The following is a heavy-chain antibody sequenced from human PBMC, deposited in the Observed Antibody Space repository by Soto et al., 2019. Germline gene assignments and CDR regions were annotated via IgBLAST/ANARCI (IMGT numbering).Heavy chain of an antibody. CDR3: SRGDATKIVVTTYYGMDV. V-gene: IGHV1-69*12. Sequence: QVQLVQSGAEVKKPGSSVRVSCKASGGTLRNYGISWVRQAPGQGLEWMGGIIPVFGTANYAQKFQGRVTITADESTSTVYTDVTSLRSEDTAVYYCSRGDATKIVVTTYYGMDVWGQGTTVTVSS. CDR2: IIPVFGTA. CDR1: GGTLRNYG. D-gene: IGHD4-17*01. J-gene: IGHJ6*02.